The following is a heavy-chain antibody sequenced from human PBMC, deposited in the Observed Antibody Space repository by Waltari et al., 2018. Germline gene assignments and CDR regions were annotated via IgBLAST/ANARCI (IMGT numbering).Heavy chain of an antibody. V-gene: IGHV5-51*01. CDR2: IYPGDSDT. Sequence: EVQLVQSGAEVKKPGESLKISCKGSGYSFTSYWIGWVRQMPGKGLEWMGIIYPGDSDTRYSPSFQGQVTISADKSISTAYLQWSSLKASDTAMYYCARQAKYCSSTSCYTDYWGQGTLVTVSS. J-gene: IGHJ4*02. CDR3: ARQAKYCSSTSCYTDY. D-gene: IGHD2-2*02. CDR1: GYSFTSYW.